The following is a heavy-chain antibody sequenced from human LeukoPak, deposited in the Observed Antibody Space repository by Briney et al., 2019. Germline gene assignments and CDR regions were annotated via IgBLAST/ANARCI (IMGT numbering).Heavy chain of an antibody. D-gene: IGHD3-3*01. J-gene: IGHJ6*02. CDR3: ARDGGVYDFWSGSANFYGMDV. Sequence: SWVRQAPGKGLEWIGYIYYSGSTYYNPSLKSRVTISVDTSKNQFSLKLSSVTAADTAVYYCARDGGVYDFWSGSANFYGMDVWGQGTTVTVSS. CDR2: IYYSGST. V-gene: IGHV4-31*02.